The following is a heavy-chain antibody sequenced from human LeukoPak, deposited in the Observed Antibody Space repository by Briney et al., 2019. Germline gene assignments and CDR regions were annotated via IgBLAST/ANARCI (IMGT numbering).Heavy chain of an antibody. CDR1: GFTFSSYG. CDR2: IRYDGSNK. Sequence: PGGSLRLSCAASGFTFSSYGMHWVRQAPGKGLEWVAFIRYDGSNKYYADSVKGRFTISRDNSKNTLYLQMNSLRAEDTAVYYCASPYYYDSYFDYWGQGALVTVSP. J-gene: IGHJ4*02. D-gene: IGHD3-22*01. CDR3: ASPYYYDSYFDY. V-gene: IGHV3-30*02.